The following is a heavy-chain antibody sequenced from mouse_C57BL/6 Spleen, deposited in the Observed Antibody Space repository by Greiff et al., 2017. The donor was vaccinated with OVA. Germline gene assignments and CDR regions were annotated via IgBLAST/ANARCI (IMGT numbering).Heavy chain of an antibody. CDR3: ARKEGQLKHEGYFDY. D-gene: IGHD3-2*02. V-gene: IGHV1-82*01. Sequence: VQLQQSGPELVKPGASVKISCKASGYAFSSSWMNWVKQRPGKGLEWIGRIYPGDGDTNYNGKFKGKATLTADKSSSTAYMQLSSLTSEDSAVYFCARKEGQLKHEGYFDYWGQGTTLTVSS. CDR2: IYPGDGDT. CDR1: GYAFSSSW. J-gene: IGHJ2*01.